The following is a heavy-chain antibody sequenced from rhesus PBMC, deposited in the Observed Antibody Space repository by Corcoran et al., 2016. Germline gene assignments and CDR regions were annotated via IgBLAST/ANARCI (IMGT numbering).Heavy chain of an antibody. CDR1: GYSISRGYD. CDR3: ARGVYDSGYYGVDY. J-gene: IGHJ4*01. D-gene: IGHD3-28*01. V-gene: IGHV4-76*01. CDR2: IYGSRWRT. Sequence: QVQLQESGPGVVKPSETLSLTCAVSGYSISRGYDWSWSRQPTGKGLGWRGYIYGSRWRTNYNPALKNRVTISKDAAKNQFSLTLSSVTAADTAVYYCARGVYDSGYYGVDYGGQGVLVTVSS.